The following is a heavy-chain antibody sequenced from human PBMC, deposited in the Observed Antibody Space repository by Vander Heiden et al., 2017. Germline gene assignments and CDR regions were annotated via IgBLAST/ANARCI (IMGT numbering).Heavy chain of an antibody. CDR1: GFAFSSYS. D-gene: IGHD6-19*01. J-gene: IGHJ4*02. CDR3: ARDGAVAGGEDY. Sequence: EVPLVSSGGGLVKPGGSLRLSGAASGFAFSSYSMNWVRQAPGKGLEWVSSISSSSSYIYYADSVKGRFTISRDNAKNSLYLQMNSLRAEDTAVYYCARDGAVAGGEDYWGQGTLVTVSS. V-gene: IGHV3-21*01. CDR2: ISSSSSYI.